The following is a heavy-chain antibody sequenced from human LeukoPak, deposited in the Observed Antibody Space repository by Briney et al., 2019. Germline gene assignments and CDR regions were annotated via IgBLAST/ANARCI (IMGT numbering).Heavy chain of an antibody. Sequence: PGGSLRLSCAASGFTFSSYAMSWVRQVPGRGLEWVSTISSSGDATYYPDSAKGRFTVSRDNSKNTVYLQMNSLRADDTAVYYCAKRGYNYGPLDYWGQGTLVTVSS. D-gene: IGHD5-18*01. CDR3: AKRGYNYGPLDY. J-gene: IGHJ4*02. CDR2: ISSSGDAT. CDR1: GFTFSSYA. V-gene: IGHV3-23*01.